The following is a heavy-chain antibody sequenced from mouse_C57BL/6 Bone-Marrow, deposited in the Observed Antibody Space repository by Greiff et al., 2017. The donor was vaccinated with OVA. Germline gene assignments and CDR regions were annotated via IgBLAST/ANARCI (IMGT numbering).Heavy chain of an antibody. CDR1: GFTFSDYY. CDR3: ARPDYYGSGLYAMDY. J-gene: IGHJ4*01. V-gene: IGHV5-12*01. Sequence: EVKLVESGGGLVQPGGSLKLSCAASGFTFSDYYMYWVRQTPEKRLEWVAYISNGGGSTYYPETVKGRFTISRDNAKNTLYLQMSRLKSEDTAMYYCARPDYYGSGLYAMDYWGQGTSVTVSS. D-gene: IGHD1-1*01. CDR2: ISNGGGST.